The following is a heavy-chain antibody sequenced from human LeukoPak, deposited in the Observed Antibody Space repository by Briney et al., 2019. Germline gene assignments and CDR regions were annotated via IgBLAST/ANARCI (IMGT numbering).Heavy chain of an antibody. CDR3: ARELIAAAGNDP. CDR2: INPNSGGT. V-gene: IGHV1-2*02. J-gene: IGHJ5*02. Sequence: ASVKVSCKASGYTFTGYYMHWVRQAPGQGLEWMGWINPNSGGTNYAQKFQGRVTMTRDTSISTAYKELSRLRSDDTAVYYCARELIAAAGNDPWGQGTLVTVSS. CDR1: GYTFTGYY. D-gene: IGHD6-13*01.